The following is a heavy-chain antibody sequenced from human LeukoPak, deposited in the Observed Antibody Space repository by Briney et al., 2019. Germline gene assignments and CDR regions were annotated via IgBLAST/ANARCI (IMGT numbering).Heavy chain of an antibody. CDR3: ARVRYYDSSGYSTELFDY. D-gene: IGHD3-22*01. V-gene: IGHV3-20*04. CDR1: GFTFDDYG. Sequence: GGSLRLSCAASGFTFDDYGMSWVRQAPGKGLEWVSGINWSGGSTGDADSVKGRFTISRDNAKNSLYLQMNSLRAEDTALYYCARVRYYDSSGYSTELFDYWGQGTLVTVSS. J-gene: IGHJ4*02. CDR2: INWSGGST.